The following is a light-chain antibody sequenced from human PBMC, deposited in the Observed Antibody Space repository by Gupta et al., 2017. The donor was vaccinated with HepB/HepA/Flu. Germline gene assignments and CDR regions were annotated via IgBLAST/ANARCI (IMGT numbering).Light chain of an antibody. CDR1: QGISSY. CDR2: AAS. CDR3: QQLNSYLWT. V-gene: IGKV1-9*01. Sequence: DIQLSLSLSCLSASVGDRVTITCRASQGISSYLAWYQQKPGKAPKLLIYAASTLQSGVPSRFSGSGSGTEFTLTISSLQPEDFATYYCQQLNSYLWTFGQGTKVEIK. J-gene: IGKJ1*01.